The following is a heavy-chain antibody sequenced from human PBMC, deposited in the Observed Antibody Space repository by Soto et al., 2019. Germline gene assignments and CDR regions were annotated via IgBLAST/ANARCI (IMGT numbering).Heavy chain of an antibody. CDR2: IHSSGST. V-gene: IGHV4-39*01. CDR1: GGSISSNSYY. Sequence: KTSETLSLTCTVSGGSISSNSYYWGWIRQPPGKGLEWIGSIHSSGSTYYNPSLKSRVTISVDTSKNQFPLKLSSVTAADTAVYYCARHSGITGTTTILWFGEAPTEYFQQWGQGTLVTVSS. D-gene: IGHD3-10*01. CDR3: ARHSGITGTTTILWFGEAPTEYFQQ. J-gene: IGHJ1*01.